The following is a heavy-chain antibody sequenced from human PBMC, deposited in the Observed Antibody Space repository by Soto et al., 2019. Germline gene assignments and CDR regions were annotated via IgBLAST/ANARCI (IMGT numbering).Heavy chain of an antibody. V-gene: IGHV4-59*12. CDR3: ARTSYYYGSGSFPDY. J-gene: IGHJ4*02. CDR2: IYHSGST. Sequence: SETLSLTCTVSGGSISTYYWTWIRQSPGKGPEWIGEIYHSGSTNYNPSLKSRVTISVDKSKNQFSLKLSSVTAADTAVYYCARTSYYYGSGSFPDYWGQGTLVTVSS. D-gene: IGHD3-10*01. CDR1: GGSISTYY.